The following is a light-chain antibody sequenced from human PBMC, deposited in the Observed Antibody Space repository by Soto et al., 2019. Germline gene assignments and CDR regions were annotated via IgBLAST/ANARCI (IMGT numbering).Light chain of an antibody. Sequence: DIQMTQSPSTLSASVGDRVTITCRASESISTWLAWYQQKPGKAPKLLIYAASTLQSGVPSRFSGSGSGTDFTLTISCLQSEDFATYYCQQYYSYPRTFGQGTKVDIK. V-gene: IGKV1-5*01. CDR2: AAS. CDR3: QQYYSYPRT. CDR1: ESISTW. J-gene: IGKJ1*01.